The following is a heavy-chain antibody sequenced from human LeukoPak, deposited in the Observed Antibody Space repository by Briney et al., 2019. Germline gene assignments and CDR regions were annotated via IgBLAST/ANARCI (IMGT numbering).Heavy chain of an antibody. CDR3: ARARPSIAARPPKFFDP. D-gene: IGHD6-6*01. J-gene: IGHJ5*02. CDR1: GGSLSSYY. Sequence: SGTLSLSCTVSGGSLSSYYWSWVRQPPGKGLEWIGYIYYNGSTNYNPSPKSRVTISVDTSKNQFSLKLSAVTAADTAVYYCARARPSIAARPPKFFDPWGQGPLVTVPS. V-gene: IGHV4-59*01. CDR2: IYYNGST.